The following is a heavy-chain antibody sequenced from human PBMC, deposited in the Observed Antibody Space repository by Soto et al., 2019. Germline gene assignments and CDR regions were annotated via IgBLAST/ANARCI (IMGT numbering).Heavy chain of an antibody. CDR3: ARAPALYDILTGYYNRGFDP. V-gene: IGHV4-34*01. CDR2: INHSGST. CDR1: GGSFSGYY. Sequence: SETLSLTCAVYGGSFSGYYWSWIRQPPGKGLEWIGEINHSGSTNYNPSLKSRVTISVDTSKNQFSLKLSSVTAADTAVYYCARAPALYDILTGYYNRGFDPGGKETLVT. J-gene: IGHJ5*02. D-gene: IGHD3-9*01.